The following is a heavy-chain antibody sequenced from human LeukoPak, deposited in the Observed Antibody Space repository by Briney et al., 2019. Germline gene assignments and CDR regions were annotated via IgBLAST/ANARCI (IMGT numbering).Heavy chain of an antibody. CDR3: ASLQWELLRGSTRPFDY. CDR1: GGSISSSSYY. V-gene: IGHV4-39*07. Sequence: SETLSLTCTVSGGSISSSSYYWGWIRQPPGKGLEWIGSIYYSGSTYYNPSLKSRVTISVDTSKNQFSLKLSSVTAADTAVYYCASLQWELLRGSTRPFDYWGQGTLVTVSS. J-gene: IGHJ4*02. CDR2: IYYSGST. D-gene: IGHD1-26*01.